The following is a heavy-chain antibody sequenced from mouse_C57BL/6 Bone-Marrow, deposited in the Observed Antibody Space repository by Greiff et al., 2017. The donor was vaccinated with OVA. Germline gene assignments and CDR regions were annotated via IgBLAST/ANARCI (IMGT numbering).Heavy chain of an antibody. CDR2: IDPENGDT. CDR1: GFNIKDDY. D-gene: IGHD2-5*01. V-gene: IGHV14-4*01. Sequence: VQLKQSGAELVRPGASVKLSCTASGFNIKDDYMHWVKQRPEQGLEWIGWIDPENGDTEYASKFQGKATITADTSSNTAYLQLSSLTSEDTAVYYCTRSNYDYAMDYWGQGTSVTVSS. CDR3: TRSNYDYAMDY. J-gene: IGHJ4*01.